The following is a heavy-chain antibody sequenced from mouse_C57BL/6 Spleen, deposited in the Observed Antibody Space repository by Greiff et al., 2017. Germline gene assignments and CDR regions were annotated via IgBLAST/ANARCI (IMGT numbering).Heavy chain of an antibody. D-gene: IGHD1-1*01. CDR1: GYTFTSYW. CDR2: IDPSDSYT. CDR3: ARLNYGSSHWYFDV. V-gene: IGHV1-69*01. J-gene: IGHJ1*03. Sequence: QVQLQQSGAELVMPGASVKLSCKASGYTFTSYWMHWVKQRPGQGLEWIGEIDPSDSYTNYNQKFKGKSTLTVDKSSSTAYMQLSSLTSEDSAVYYCARLNYGSSHWYFDVWGTGTTVTVSS.